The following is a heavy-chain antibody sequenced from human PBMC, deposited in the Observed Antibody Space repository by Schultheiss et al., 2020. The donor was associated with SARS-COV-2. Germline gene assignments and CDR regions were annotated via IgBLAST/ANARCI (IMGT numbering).Heavy chain of an antibody. CDR2: ISSSSSTI. V-gene: IGHV3-48*02. CDR1: GFTFSSYS. Sequence: GGSLRLSCAASGFTFSSYSMNWVRQAPGKGLEWVSYISSSSSTIYYADSVKGRFTISRDNAKNSLYLQMNSLRDEDTAVYYCARDCSGGSCYGLDYYGMDVWGQGTTVTVSS. J-gene: IGHJ6*02. CDR3: ARDCSGGSCYGLDYYGMDV. D-gene: IGHD2-15*01.